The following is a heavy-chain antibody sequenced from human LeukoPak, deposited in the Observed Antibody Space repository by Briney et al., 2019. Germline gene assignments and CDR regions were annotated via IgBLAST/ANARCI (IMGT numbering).Heavy chain of an antibody. D-gene: IGHD2-2*01. CDR3: ARELVVPAAISSYDAFDI. Sequence: GGSLRLSCVASGFTFRSYSMNWVRQAPGKGLEWVSYIRSTSGTIYYADSMKGRFTISRDNAKNSLYLQMNGLRAGDTAVYYCARELVVPAAISSYDAFDIWGQGTMVTVSS. J-gene: IGHJ3*02. V-gene: IGHV3-48*04. CDR2: IRSTSGTI. CDR1: GFTFRSYS.